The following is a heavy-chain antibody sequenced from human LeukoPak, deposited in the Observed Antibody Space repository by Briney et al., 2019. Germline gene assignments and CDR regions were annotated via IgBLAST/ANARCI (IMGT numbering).Heavy chain of an antibody. CDR3: ARAWPAARTFDS. Sequence: ETLSLTCTVSGDSISSSSYYWGWIRQPPGKGLEWVSTILPGGGDTYYAVSVKGRFTISRDTSKNTLYLQMNTLRVEDTAVYYCARAWPAARTFDSWGQGSLVTISS. D-gene: IGHD6-13*01. J-gene: IGHJ4*02. V-gene: IGHV3-23*01. CDR1: GDSISSSSYY. CDR2: ILPGGGDT.